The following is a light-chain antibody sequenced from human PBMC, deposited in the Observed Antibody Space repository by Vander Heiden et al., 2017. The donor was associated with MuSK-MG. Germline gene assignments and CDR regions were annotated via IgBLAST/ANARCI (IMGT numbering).Light chain of an antibody. CDR3: QQSYSTPPT. CDR1: QSISSY. V-gene: IGKV1-39*01. J-gene: IGKJ4*01. Sequence: IQITQSPSSLSASVGYRVTITCLASQSISSYLNWYQQKPGKAPKLLIYAASSLQSGVPSRFSGSGSGTDFTLTISSLQPEDFATYYCQQSYSTPPTFGGGTKVEIK. CDR2: AAS.